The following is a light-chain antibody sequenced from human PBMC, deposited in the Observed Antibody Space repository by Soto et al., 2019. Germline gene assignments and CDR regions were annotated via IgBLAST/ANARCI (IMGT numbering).Light chain of an antibody. V-gene: IGLV2-14*03. CDR3: SSFTTSSSLVV. CDR1: SSDIGGYNF. CDR2: EVS. J-gene: IGLJ2*01. Sequence: QSVLTQPASVSGSPGQSITISCTGTSSDIGGYNFVSWYQQHPGRAPKLIIYEVSNRPSGVSDRFSGSKSGNTASLTTSGLQTEDEADYYCSSFTTSSSLVVFGGGTKLTVL.